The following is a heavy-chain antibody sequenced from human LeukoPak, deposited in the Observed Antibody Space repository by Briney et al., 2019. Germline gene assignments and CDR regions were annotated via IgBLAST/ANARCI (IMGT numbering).Heavy chain of an antibody. Sequence: PGGSLRLSCAASGFTFSNYGMHWVRQAPGKGLEWVAFIRYDGSNKYYADSVKGRFTISRDNSKNTLYLQMNSLRAEDTAVYYCPKDTGWLQPEKFMDVWGKGTTVTISS. CDR3: PKDTGWLQPEKFMDV. J-gene: IGHJ6*03. CDR1: GFTFSNYG. D-gene: IGHD5-24*01. CDR2: IRYDGSNK. V-gene: IGHV3-30*02.